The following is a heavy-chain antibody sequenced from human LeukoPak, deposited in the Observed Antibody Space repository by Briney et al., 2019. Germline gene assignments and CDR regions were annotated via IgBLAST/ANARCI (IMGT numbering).Heavy chain of an antibody. CDR3: ARGTVIPGIVVVETDTSSLFDY. CDR2: INPSGGST. D-gene: IGHD3-22*01. CDR1: GYTFISYY. Sequence: ASVKVSCKASGYTFISYYMHWVRQAPGQGLEWMGIINPSGGSTSYAQKFQGRVTMTRDTSTSTVYMELSSLRSEDTAVYYCARGTVIPGIVVVETDTSSLFDYWGQGTLVTVSS. V-gene: IGHV1-46*01. J-gene: IGHJ4*02.